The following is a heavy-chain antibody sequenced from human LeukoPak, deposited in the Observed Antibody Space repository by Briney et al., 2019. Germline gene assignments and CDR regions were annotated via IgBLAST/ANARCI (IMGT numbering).Heavy chain of an antibody. V-gene: IGHV4-30-2*01. CDR2: IYHSEST. CDR1: GGSLSSGGYS. D-gene: IGHD3-10*01. J-gene: IGHJ6*02. CDR3: ARAVGRFGELPTSYYYGMDV. Sequence: SETLSLTCAVSGGSLSSGGYSWSWVRQPPGEGLGWIGYIYHSESTYYNTSLKSRVTISVDRSKNQFSLKLTSVTAADTAVYYCARAVGRFGELPTSYYYGMDVWGQGTTVTVSS.